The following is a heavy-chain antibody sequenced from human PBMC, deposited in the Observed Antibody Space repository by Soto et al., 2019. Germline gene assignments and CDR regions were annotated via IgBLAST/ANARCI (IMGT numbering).Heavy chain of an antibody. J-gene: IGHJ6*02. D-gene: IGHD3-10*01. CDR3: AKDNEVRGVIIKRPYYYYGMDV. Sequence: GGSLRLSCAASGFTFSSYSMNWVRQAPGKGLEWVSSISSSSSYIYYADSVKGRFTISRDNSKDTLYLQMNSLRAEDTAVYYCAKDNEVRGVIIKRPYYYYGMDVWGQGTTVTVSS. CDR2: ISSSSSYI. CDR1: GFTFSSYS. V-gene: IGHV3-21*04.